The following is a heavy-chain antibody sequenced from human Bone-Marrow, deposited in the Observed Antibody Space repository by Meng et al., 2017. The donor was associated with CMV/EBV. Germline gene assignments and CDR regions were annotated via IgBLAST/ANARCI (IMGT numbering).Heavy chain of an antibody. D-gene: IGHD3-22*01. CDR3: ASWGYYYDSSGYRSD. CDR2: IYYSGST. V-gene: IGHV4-59*01. J-gene: IGHJ4*02. CDR1: GGSISSYY. Sequence: GSLRLSCTVSGGSISSYYWSWIRQPPGKGLEWIGYIYYSGSTNYNPSLKSRVTISVDTSKNQFSLKLSSATAADTAVYYCASWGYYYDSSGYRSDWGQGTLVTVSS.